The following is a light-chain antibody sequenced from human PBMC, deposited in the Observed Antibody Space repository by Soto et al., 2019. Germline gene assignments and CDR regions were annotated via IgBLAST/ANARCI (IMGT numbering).Light chain of an antibody. CDR3: AAWDGSLNGVI. CDR1: SSNIGTYT. V-gene: IGLV1-44*01. Sequence: QLVLTQPPSASGTPGQRVTISCSGSSSNIGTYTVNWYQQLPGTAPKLLIYNNNQGPSGVPDRFSGSKSGTSASLAISGLQSEDEADYFCAAWDGSLNGVIFGGGTKLTVL. CDR2: NNN. J-gene: IGLJ2*01.